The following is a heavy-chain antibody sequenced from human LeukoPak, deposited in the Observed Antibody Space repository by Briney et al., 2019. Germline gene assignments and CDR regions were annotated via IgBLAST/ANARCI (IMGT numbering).Heavy chain of an antibody. J-gene: IGHJ4*02. V-gene: IGHV3-7*01. CDR2: IKQDGSEK. D-gene: IGHD6-13*01. Sequence: QAGGSLRLSCAVSGFSVSGYWMTWVRQAPGKGLEGVANIKQDGSEKNYVDSVKGRFTISRDNAENSLFLQMNSLRVEDTAVYYCAREWQGGIAAAGTRIEGDYWGQGTLVAVSS. CDR3: AREWQGGIAAAGTRIEGDY. CDR1: GFSVSGYW.